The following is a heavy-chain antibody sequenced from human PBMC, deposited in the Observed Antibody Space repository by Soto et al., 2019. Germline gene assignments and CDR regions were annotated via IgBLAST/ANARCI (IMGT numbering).Heavy chain of an antibody. Sequence: QVHLKESGPGVVKPSGTLSLTCTVSGVSIISNNWWSWVRQSPEKQLGLIGETHFSGVTNDNPSLKSRLSISMDQSKNQFSLTLDSATAAGTAVYYCARGGFGDTGVDLEAYHTLDVWGEGTAVSVSS. CDR3: ARGGFGDTGVDLEAYHTLDV. CDR1: GVSIISNNW. V-gene: IGHV4-4*02. CDR2: THFSGVT. D-gene: IGHD3-3*01. J-gene: IGHJ6*04.